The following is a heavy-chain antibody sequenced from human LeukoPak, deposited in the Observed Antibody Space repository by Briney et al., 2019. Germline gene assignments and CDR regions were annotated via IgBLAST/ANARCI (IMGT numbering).Heavy chain of an antibody. D-gene: IGHD3-16*01. CDR3: ARGRGGGLRRSLGGLFASYHTYYYMDV. Sequence: RASVKVSCKASGYTFNMYYIHCVRQAPGQGLEWMGMINPSDGATTYAQRFQGRVTMTRDMSTTTVYMDQRRVRSEDTAGYFCARGRGGGLRRSLGGLFASYHTYYYMDVWGRGTTVTVSS. CDR2: INPSDGAT. J-gene: IGHJ6*03. CDR1: GYTFNMYY. V-gene: IGHV1-46*02.